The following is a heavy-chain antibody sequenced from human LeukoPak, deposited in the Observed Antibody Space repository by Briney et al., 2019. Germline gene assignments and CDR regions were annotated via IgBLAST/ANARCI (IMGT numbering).Heavy chain of an antibody. CDR3: ATVTPYSGYGR. Sequence: ATVKISCKVSGYTFTDYYMHWGQQAPGKRLEGMGLVDPEDGETIYAEKFQGRVTITADTSTDTAYMELSSLRSEDTAVYYCATVTPYSGYGRWGQGTLVTVSS. D-gene: IGHD5-12*01. V-gene: IGHV1-69-2*01. J-gene: IGHJ4*02. CDR2: VDPEDGET. CDR1: GYTFTDYY.